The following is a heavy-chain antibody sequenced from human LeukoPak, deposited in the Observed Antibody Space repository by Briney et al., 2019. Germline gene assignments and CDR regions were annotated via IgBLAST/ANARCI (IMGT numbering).Heavy chain of an antibody. Sequence: VASVKVSCKASGYTFTSYYMHWVRQAPGQGLEWMGIINPSGGSTSYAQKFQGRVTMTRDTSTSTVYMELSSLRSEDTAVYYCALGDAVTHCYYYMDVWGKGTTVTVSS. CDR2: INPSGGST. V-gene: IGHV1-46*01. CDR3: ALGDAVTHCYYYMDV. J-gene: IGHJ6*03. D-gene: IGHD3-16*01. CDR1: GYTFTSYY.